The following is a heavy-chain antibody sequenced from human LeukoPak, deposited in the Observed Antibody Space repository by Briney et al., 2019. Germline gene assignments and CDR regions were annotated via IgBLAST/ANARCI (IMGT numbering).Heavy chain of an antibody. J-gene: IGHJ4*02. D-gene: IGHD3-3*01. CDR3: ARAPKLYYDFWSGYYGFDY. Sequence: SETLSLTCAVYGGSFSGYYWSWIRQPPGNGLEWIGEINHSGSTNYNPSLKSRVTISVDTSKNQFSLKLSSVTAADTAVYYCARAPKLYYDFWSGYYGFDYWGQGTLVTVSS. CDR1: GGSFSGYY. V-gene: IGHV4-34*01. CDR2: INHSGST.